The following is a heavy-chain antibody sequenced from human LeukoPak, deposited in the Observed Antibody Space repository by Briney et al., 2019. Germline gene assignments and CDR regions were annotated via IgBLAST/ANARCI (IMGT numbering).Heavy chain of an antibody. CDR2: IYHSGST. CDR3: ARDRSSWYY. V-gene: IGHV4-30-2*01. Sequence: SETLSLTCTVSGGSISSGGYYWSWIRQPPGKGLEWIGYIYHSGSTYYNPSLKSRVTISVDRSKNQFSLKLSSVTAADTAVYYCARDRSSWYYWGQGTLVTVSS. J-gene: IGHJ4*02. D-gene: IGHD6-13*01. CDR1: GGSISSGGYY.